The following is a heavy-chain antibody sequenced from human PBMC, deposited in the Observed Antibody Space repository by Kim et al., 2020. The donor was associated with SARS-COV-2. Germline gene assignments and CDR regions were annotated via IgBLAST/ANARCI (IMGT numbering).Heavy chain of an antibody. J-gene: IGHJ4*02. D-gene: IGHD5-12*01. Sequence: VKGRYTTSRDNSKNTLYLQMNSLRAEDTAVYYCAKDRGIAGIVATLIDYWGQGTLVTVSS. V-gene: IGHV3-23*01. CDR3: AKDRGIAGIVATLIDY.